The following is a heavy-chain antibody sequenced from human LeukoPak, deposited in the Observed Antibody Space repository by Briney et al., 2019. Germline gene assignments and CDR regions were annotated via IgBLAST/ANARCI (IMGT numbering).Heavy chain of an antibody. CDR3: ARDSFVTISGGWNWFDP. CDR1: GFTFSSFW. CDR2: INDDGSTT. J-gene: IGHJ5*02. V-gene: IGHV3-74*01. D-gene: IGHD3-3*01. Sequence: HPGGSLRLSCAASGFTFSSFWMHWVRQAPGKGLVWVSRINDDGSTTAYADSVKGRFTISRDNAKNTLYLQMNSLRAEDTAVYYCARDSFVTISGGWNWFDPWGQGTLVTVSS.